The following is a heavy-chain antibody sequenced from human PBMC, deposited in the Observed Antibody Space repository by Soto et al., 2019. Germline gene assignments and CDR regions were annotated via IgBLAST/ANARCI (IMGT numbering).Heavy chain of an antibody. J-gene: IGHJ4*02. CDR2: ISESGGST. CDR3: AKDLTMIVVVPPNDY. V-gene: IGHV3-23*01. CDR1: GFTFSSYA. D-gene: IGHD3-22*01. Sequence: GGSLRLSCAASGFTFSSYAMSWVRQAPGKGLEWVSAISESGGSTYYADSVKGRFTISRDNSKNTLYLQMNSLRAEDTAVYYCAKDLTMIVVVPPNDYWGQGTLVTVSS.